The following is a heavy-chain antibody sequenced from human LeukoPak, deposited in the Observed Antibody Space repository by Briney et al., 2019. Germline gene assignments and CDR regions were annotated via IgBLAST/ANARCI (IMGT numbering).Heavy chain of an antibody. CDR2: ISSSSSYI. J-gene: IGHJ3*02. CDR3: ASLSASFAFDI. V-gene: IGHV3-21*01. D-gene: IGHD3-16*02. CDR1: GFTFSSYS. Sequence: GGSLRLSCAASGFTFSSYSMNWVRQAPGKGLEWVSSISSSSSYIYYADSAKGRFTISRDNAKNSLYLQMNSLRAEDTAVYYCASLSASFAFDIWGQGTMVTVSS.